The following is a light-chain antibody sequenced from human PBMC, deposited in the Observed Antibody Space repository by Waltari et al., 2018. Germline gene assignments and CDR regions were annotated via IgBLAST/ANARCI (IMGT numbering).Light chain of an antibody. Sequence: QSALTQPASVSGSPGQSITISCTGTTHDVGRYNYVSWYQHLPVKAPKPIIFEGRHRPAGVSKRFSGSKSGSTASLTISGLRADDAGDYYCHSFTDSNPFNFVFGPGTTVIVL. V-gene: IGLV2-14*01. CDR1: THDVGRYNY. CDR2: EGR. J-gene: IGLJ1*01. CDR3: HSFTDSNPFNFV.